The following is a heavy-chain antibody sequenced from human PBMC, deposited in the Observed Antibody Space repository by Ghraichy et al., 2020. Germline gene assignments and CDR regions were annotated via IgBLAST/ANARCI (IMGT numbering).Heavy chain of an antibody. V-gene: IGHV4-59*01. D-gene: IGHD1-26*01. CDR2: IHYSGST. CDR3: ARERGRGSYDY. Sequence: ESLNISCTVSGGSISSYYWSWIRQPPGKGLEWIGSIHYSGSTNYNPSLKSRVTISVDTSKSQFSLKLSSVTPADTAVYYCARERGRGSYDYWGQGTLVTVSS. J-gene: IGHJ4*02. CDR1: GGSISSYY.